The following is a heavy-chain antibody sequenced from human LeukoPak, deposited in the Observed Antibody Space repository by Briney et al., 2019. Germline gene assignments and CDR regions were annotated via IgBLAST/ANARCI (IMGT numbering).Heavy chain of an antibody. CDR2: IKQDGSEQ. CDR3: ARDRRSGWYFDF. D-gene: IGHD6-19*01. J-gene: IGHJ4*02. V-gene: IGHV3-7*05. Sequence: GGSLRLSCAASGFIFSTYWMSWVRQAPGKGLEWVAYIKQDGSEQYFVDSVKGRFTISRANGKNSLYLQMNSLRAEDTAVYYCARDRRSGWYFDFWGQGTLVTVSS. CDR1: GFIFSTYW.